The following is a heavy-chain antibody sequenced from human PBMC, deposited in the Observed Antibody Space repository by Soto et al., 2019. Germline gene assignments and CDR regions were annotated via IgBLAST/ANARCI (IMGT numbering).Heavy chain of an antibody. CDR1: GGSIRYYY. J-gene: IGHJ4*02. D-gene: IGHD6-19*01. Sequence: PSETLSLTCTVSGGSIRYYYWSWIRQPPGKGLEWIGNIYYSGSTTYNPSLKSRVTISVDTSKNQFSLNVNPVTAADTAVYYCARDVRRDSSGWYGPIFDYWGQGSLVTVSS. CDR3: ARDVRRDSSGWYGPIFDY. V-gene: IGHV4-59*01. CDR2: IYYSGST.